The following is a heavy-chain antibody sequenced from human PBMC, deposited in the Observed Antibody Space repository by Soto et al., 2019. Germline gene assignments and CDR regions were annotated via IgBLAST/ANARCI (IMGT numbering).Heavy chain of an antibody. Sequence: AGGSLRLSCAASGFTFSSYWMHWVRQAPGKGLVWVSRISPDGSSTSHADSVKGRFTISRDNAQSTLSLQMTSLRAEDTAVYYCVREWGQSLVPIDWWGQGTLVTVSS. D-gene: IGHD6-19*01. V-gene: IGHV3-74*01. CDR2: ISPDGSST. J-gene: IGHJ4*02. CDR1: GFTFSSYW. CDR3: VREWGQSLVPIDW.